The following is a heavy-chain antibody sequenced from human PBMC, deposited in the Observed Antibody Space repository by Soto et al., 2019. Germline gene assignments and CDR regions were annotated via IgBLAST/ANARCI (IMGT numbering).Heavy chain of an antibody. J-gene: IGHJ4*02. CDR1: GFSFSSYG. V-gene: IGHV3-30*18. CDR3: AKDTYYQDSSGYYVFDS. CDR2: ISYDGSNK. D-gene: IGHD3-22*01. Sequence: QVQLVESGGGVVQPGTSLRLSCAASGFSFSSYGMHWVRQTPGKGLEWVAGISYDGSNKYYVDSMKGRLTISRDNSKNTLDLQMNSLRAEDTAVYYCAKDTYYQDSSGYYVFDSWGQGTLVTVSS.